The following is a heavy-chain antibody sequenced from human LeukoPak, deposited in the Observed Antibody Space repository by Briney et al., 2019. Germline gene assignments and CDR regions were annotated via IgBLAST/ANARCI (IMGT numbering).Heavy chain of an antibody. CDR1: GFTFSSYA. D-gene: IGHD3-10*01. CDR2: ISGSGGRT. J-gene: IGHJ6*03. CDR3: AKDRGGRRYYYYYYMDV. Sequence: GGSLRLSCAASGFTFSSYAMSWVRQAPGKGLEWVAAISGSGGRTYYADSVKGRFTISRDNSKNTLYLQMNSLRAEDTAVYYCAKDRGGRRYYYYYYMDVWGKGTTVTVSS. V-gene: IGHV3-23*01.